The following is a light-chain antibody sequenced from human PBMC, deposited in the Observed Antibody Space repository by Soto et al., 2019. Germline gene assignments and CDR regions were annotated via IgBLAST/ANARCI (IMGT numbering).Light chain of an antibody. Sequence: DIHMDQSPSSVSASVGDTVTITCRTSQNVRSYLNWYQQKPGKAPKLLIYESTTLESGVPSTFSGDGFGTDFTLTISSPHPDDFATYYCQQSFFAPPTFGRGTKVEI. J-gene: IGKJ1*01. V-gene: IGKV1-39*01. CDR2: EST. CDR3: QQSFFAPPT. CDR1: QNVRSY.